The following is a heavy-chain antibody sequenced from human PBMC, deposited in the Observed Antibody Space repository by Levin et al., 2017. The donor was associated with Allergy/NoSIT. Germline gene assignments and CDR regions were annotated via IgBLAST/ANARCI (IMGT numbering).Heavy chain of an antibody. CDR3: AKDESPWLVPNY. CDR2: ISGSGGST. D-gene: IGHD6-19*01. J-gene: IGHJ4*02. CDR1: GFTFSSYA. V-gene: IGHV3-23*01. Sequence: ETLSLTCAASGFTFSSYAMSWVRQAPGKGLEWVSAISGSGGSTYYADSVKGRFTISRDNSKNTLYLQMNSLRAEDTAVYYCAKDESPWLVPNYWGQGTLVTVSS.